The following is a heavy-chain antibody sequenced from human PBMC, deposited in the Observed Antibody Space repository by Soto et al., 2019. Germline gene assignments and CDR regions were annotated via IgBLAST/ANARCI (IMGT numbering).Heavy chain of an antibody. V-gene: IGHV3-74*01. CDR2: INSDGTTT. J-gene: IGHJ4*02. D-gene: IGHD5-18*01. Sequence: GGSLRLSCAASGFTFTYFWMHWVRHVPGKGLEWVARINSDGTTTPYADSVKGRFTISRDNAQNMLYLQMSSLRAEGTAVYYCACRDTAMVMLDYWGQGALVTVSS. CDR3: ACRDTAMVMLDY. CDR1: GFTFTYFW.